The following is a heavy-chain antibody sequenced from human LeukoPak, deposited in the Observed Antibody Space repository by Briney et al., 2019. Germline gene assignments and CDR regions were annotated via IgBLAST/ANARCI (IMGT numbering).Heavy chain of an antibody. CDR3: AREDATAGSCY. CDR1: GFTFSTYS. V-gene: IGHV3-48*01. CDR2: IDNSSGTI. Sequence: PGGSLRLSCAASGFTFSTYSMNWVRQAPGKGLEWVSYIDNSSGTIYCAGSVKGRFTISRDNAKDSLYLQMHSLRAEDTAVYYCAREDATAGSCYWGQGTLVTVSS. D-gene: IGHD6-13*01. J-gene: IGHJ4*02.